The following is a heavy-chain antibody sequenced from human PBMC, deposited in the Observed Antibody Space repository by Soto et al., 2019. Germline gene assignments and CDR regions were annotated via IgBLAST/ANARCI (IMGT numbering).Heavy chain of an antibody. V-gene: IGHV1-69*02. D-gene: IGHD2-8*01. Sequence: QVQLVQSGAEVKKPGSSVKVSCKASGGTFSSYTISWVRQAPGQGLEWMVRIIANLGIANYAQKLQGRVTITADKSKSTAYMELSSLRSYDTAVYYCARAPTADCTNGVCYAFDICGQGTMVTVSS. CDR3: ARAPTADCTNGVCYAFDI. J-gene: IGHJ3*02. CDR2: IIANLGIA. CDR1: GGTFSSYT.